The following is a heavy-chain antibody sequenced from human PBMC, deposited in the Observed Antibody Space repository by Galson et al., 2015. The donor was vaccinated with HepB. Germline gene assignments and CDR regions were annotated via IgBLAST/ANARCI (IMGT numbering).Heavy chain of an antibody. Sequence: SLRLSCAASGFTFSSYAMSWVRQAPGKGLEWVSAISGSGGSTYYADSVKGRFTISRDNSKNTLYLQMNSLRAEDTAVYYCAKPRYCSSTSCHDKSGNWYFDLWGRGTLVTVSS. V-gene: IGHV3-23*01. D-gene: IGHD2-2*01. J-gene: IGHJ2*01. CDR3: AKPRYCSSTSCHDKSGNWYFDL. CDR2: ISGSGGST. CDR1: GFTFSSYA.